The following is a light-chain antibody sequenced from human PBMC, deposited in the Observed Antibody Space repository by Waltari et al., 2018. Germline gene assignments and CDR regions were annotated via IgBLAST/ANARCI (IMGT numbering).Light chain of an antibody. Sequence: DIVMTQSPDSLLVSLGERATISCNSSQSILYTSNDKNSLAWSPQKAGQPPRLLVHWASIRESGVPDRFRGSGSGTDFTLTISNLQPEDVAFYWCQQYFNSPIAFGQGTRLEIK. J-gene: IGKJ5*01. V-gene: IGKV4-1*01. CDR3: QQYFNSPIA. CDR2: WAS. CDR1: QSILYTSNDKNS.